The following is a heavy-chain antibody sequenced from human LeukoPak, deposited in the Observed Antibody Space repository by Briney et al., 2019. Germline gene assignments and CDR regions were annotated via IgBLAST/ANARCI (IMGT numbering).Heavy chain of an antibody. CDR2: IYSGGST. Sequence: EGSLRLSCAASGFTVSSNYMSWVRQAPGKGLEWVSVIYSGGSTYYADSVKGRFTISRDNSKNTLCLQMNSLRAEDTAVYYCARGYSSGWYGCPFDYWGHGTLVTVSS. CDR3: ARGYSSGWYGCPFDY. J-gene: IGHJ4*01. CDR1: GFTVSSNY. D-gene: IGHD6-19*01. V-gene: IGHV3-53*01.